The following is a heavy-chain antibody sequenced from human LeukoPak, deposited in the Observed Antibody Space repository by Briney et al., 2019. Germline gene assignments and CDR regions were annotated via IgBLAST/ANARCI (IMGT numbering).Heavy chain of an antibody. CDR3: ARGRLGVVVPA. CDR2: INHSGST. D-gene: IGHD2-2*01. CDR1: GGSFSGYY. V-gene: IGHV4-34*01. Sequence: PSETLSLTCAVYGGSFSGYYWSWIRQPPGKRLEWIGEINHSGSTNYNPSLKSRVTISVDTSKNQFSLKLSSVTAADTAVYYCARGRLGVVVPAWGQGTLVTVSS. J-gene: IGHJ5*02.